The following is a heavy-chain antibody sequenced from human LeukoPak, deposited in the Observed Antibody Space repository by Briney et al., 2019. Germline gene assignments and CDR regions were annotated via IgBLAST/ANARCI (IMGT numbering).Heavy chain of an antibody. Sequence: ASVKVSCKASGYTFTGYYMHWVRQAPGQGLEWMGWINPNSGGTNYAQKFQGRVTMTRDTSISTVYMELSSLRSEDTAVYYCARDGVYGDYLGYWGQGTLVTVSS. D-gene: IGHD4-17*01. J-gene: IGHJ4*02. CDR1: GYTFTGYY. V-gene: IGHV1-2*02. CDR3: ARDGVYGDYLGY. CDR2: INPNSGGT.